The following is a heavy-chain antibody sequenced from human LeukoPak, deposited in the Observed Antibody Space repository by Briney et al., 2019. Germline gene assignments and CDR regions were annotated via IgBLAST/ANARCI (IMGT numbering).Heavy chain of an antibody. CDR2: INHSGST. CDR3: VREGGYSYGPYYYYYGMDV. CDR1: GGSFSGYY. Sequence: PSETLSLTCAVYGGSFSGYYWSWIRQPPGKGLEWIGEINHSGSTNYNPSLKSRVTISVDTSKNQFSLKLSSVTAADTAVYYCVREGGYSYGPYYYYYGMDVWGQGTTVTVSS. V-gene: IGHV4-34*01. J-gene: IGHJ6*02. D-gene: IGHD5-18*01.